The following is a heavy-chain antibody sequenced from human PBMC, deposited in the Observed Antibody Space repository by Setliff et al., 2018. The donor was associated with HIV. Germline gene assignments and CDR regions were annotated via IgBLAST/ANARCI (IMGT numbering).Heavy chain of an antibody. D-gene: IGHD3-22*01. CDR1: GYTFTGYY. CDR3: ARGGGYYDSSGPVHYYYYYYMDV. V-gene: IGHV1-2*02. CDR2: INPNNGGT. Sequence: GASVKVSCKASGYTFTGYYMHWVRQAPGQGLEWMGWINPNNGGTNYAQKLQGRVTMTTDTSTSTAYMELRSLRSDDTAVYYCARGGGYYDSSGPVHYYYYYYMDVWGKGTTVTVSS. J-gene: IGHJ6*03.